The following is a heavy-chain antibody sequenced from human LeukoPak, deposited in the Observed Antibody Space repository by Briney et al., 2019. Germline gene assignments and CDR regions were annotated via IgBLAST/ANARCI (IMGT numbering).Heavy chain of an antibody. D-gene: IGHD3-22*01. V-gene: IGHV3-30-3*01. Sequence: PGGSLRLSCAASGFTFSSYAMHWVRQAPGKGLEWVAVISYDGSSKYYADSVKGRFTISRDNSKNTLYLQMNSLRAEDTAVYYCARDRHYYDGSGYYPYYYYGMDVWGQGTTVTVSS. J-gene: IGHJ6*02. CDR2: ISYDGSSK. CDR1: GFTFSSYA. CDR3: ARDRHYYDGSGYYPYYYYGMDV.